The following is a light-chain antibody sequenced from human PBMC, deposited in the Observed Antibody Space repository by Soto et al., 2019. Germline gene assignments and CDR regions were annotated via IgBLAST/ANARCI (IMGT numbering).Light chain of an antibody. CDR3: LLSYTGPYV. CDR1: TGAVANGHY. Sequence: AVLTQELSLTVSPGGTVTLTCGSSTGAVANGHYACWFQQKPGQAIKRLICDTTNRHSSTPERFSGSLLGGKAALTLSGAQPEDEAEYYCLLSYTGPYVFGTGTKVTVL. J-gene: IGLJ1*01. CDR2: DTT. V-gene: IGLV7-46*01.